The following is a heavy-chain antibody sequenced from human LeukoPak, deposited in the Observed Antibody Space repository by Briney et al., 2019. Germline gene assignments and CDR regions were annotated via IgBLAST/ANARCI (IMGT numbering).Heavy chain of an antibody. D-gene: IGHD6-13*01. V-gene: IGHV4-59*01. CDR2: MYYSGST. CDR3: ARGIIAAALDY. CDR1: GGSISSYY. J-gene: IGHJ4*02. Sequence: SETLSLTCTVSGGSISSYYWSWIRQPPGKGLEWIGYMYYSGSTNYNPSLKSRATISVDTSKNQFSLNLSSVTAADTAVYYCARGIIAAALDYWGQGTLVTVSS.